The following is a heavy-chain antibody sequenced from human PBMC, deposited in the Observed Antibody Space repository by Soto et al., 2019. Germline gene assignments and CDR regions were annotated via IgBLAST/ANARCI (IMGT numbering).Heavy chain of an antibody. D-gene: IGHD3-10*01. CDR3: AKVGGVLWCGDQTRIDY. CDR1: GFTFSSYG. J-gene: IGHJ4*02. Sequence: QVQLVESGGGLVQPGRSLRLSRAASGFTFSSYGMHWVRQAPGKGRAWVGVISEEGSNKYYADSVKGRFTFSRDNSNNALNLQMNSLGAEDTAVYYCAKVGGVLWCGDQTRIDYWGQGTLVTVSS. CDR2: ISEEGSNK. V-gene: IGHV3-30*18.